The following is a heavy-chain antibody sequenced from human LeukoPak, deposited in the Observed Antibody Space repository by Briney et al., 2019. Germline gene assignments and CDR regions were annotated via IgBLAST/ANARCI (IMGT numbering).Heavy chain of an antibody. Sequence: GGSLRLSCAASGFTFSSYSMNWVRQAPGKGLEWISFIRHDSSDIYYADSVKGRFTISRDNAKNSLYLQMNSLRAEDTAVYYCASGSAAGTDYWGQGTLVTVSS. CDR1: GFTFSSYS. D-gene: IGHD6-13*01. V-gene: IGHV3-48*01. CDR3: ASGSAAGTDY. J-gene: IGHJ4*02. CDR2: IRHDSSDI.